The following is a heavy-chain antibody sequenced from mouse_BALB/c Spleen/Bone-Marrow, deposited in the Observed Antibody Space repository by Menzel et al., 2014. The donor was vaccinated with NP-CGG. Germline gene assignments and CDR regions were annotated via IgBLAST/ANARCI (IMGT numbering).Heavy chain of an antibody. CDR3: TRSITTAVEFDY. Sequence: VQLQQSGTVLARPGASVKMSCKASGYSFTSYWMYWIKQRPGQGLEWIGAIYPGNSGTSYNQNSKGKAKLTAVTSASTAYMELSSLTNEDSAVYYCTRSITTAVEFDYWGQGTSLTVSS. D-gene: IGHD1-1*01. CDR1: GYSFTSYW. V-gene: IGHV1-5*01. J-gene: IGHJ2*03. CDR2: IYPGNSGT.